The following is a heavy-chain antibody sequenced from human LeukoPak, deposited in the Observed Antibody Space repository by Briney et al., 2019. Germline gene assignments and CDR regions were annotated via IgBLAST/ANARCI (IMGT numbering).Heavy chain of an antibody. CDR2: ISYDGSDK. CDR3: ARGPPTPRDYYYGMDV. J-gene: IGHJ6*04. CDR1: GFTFSCYA. V-gene: IGHV3-30*04. Sequence: GRSLRLSCAASGFTFSCYAMHWVRQAPGKGLEWVAVISYDGSDKYYADSVKGRFTISRDNSKNTLYLQMNSLRAEDTAVYYCARGPPTPRDYYYGMDVWGKGTTVTVSS.